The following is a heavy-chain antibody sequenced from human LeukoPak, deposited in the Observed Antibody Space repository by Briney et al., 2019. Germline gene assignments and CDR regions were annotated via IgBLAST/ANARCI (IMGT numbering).Heavy chain of an antibody. Sequence: SVKVSCKASGGTFSSYAISWVRQAPGQGLEWMGGIIPIFGTANYAQKFQGRVTITADKSMSTAYTELSSLRSEDTAVYYCAITYYYDSSPTNSDYWGQGTLVTVSS. CDR3: AITYYYDSSPTNSDY. J-gene: IGHJ4*02. V-gene: IGHV1-69*06. CDR2: IIPIFGTA. D-gene: IGHD3-22*01. CDR1: GGTFSSYA.